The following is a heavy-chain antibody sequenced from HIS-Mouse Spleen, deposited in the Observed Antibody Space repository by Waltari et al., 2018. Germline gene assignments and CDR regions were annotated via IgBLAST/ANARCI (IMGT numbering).Heavy chain of an antibody. CDR1: GGSFSGYY. Sequence: QVQLQQWGAGLLKPSETLSLTCAVTGGSFSGYYLSWIRQPPGKGLGWIGEINHSGSPNYNPSLKSRVTISVDTSKNQFSLKLSSVTAADTAVYYCARSAGVGNYYFDYWGQGTLVTVSS. CDR2: INHSGSP. CDR3: ARSAGVGNYYFDY. V-gene: IGHV4-34*01. J-gene: IGHJ4*02. D-gene: IGHD6-19*01.